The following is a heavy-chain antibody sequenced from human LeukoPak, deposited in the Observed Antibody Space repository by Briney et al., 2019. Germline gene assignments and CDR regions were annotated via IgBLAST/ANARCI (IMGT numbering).Heavy chain of an antibody. CDR3: AKAADWLAADYIDY. Sequence: PGGSLRLSCEASGFTFSAYAMTWVRQAPGKGLEWVSSIGSDNKPHYSESVKGRFTISRDNSKNTLDLQMSSLRVEDTAVYYCAKAADWLAADYIDYWGQGTLVTVSP. CDR2: IGSDNKP. D-gene: IGHD3-9*01. J-gene: IGHJ4*02. V-gene: IGHV3-23*05. CDR1: GFTFSAYA.